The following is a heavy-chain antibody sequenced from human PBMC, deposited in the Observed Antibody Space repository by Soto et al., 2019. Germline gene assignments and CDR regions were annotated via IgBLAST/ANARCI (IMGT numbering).Heavy chain of an antibody. CDR2: IYYSGST. V-gene: IGHV4-31*03. CDR1: GGSISSGGGYY. CDR3: ARGVDDYIWGSYRYTPYYFDC. J-gene: IGHJ4*02. D-gene: IGHD3-16*02. Sequence: SETLSLTCTVSGGSISSGGGYYWSWIRQHPGKGLEWIGHIYYSGSTYYNPSLKSRVTTSLDMSKNQFALKLRSVTAADTAVYYCARGVDDYIWGSYRYTPYYFDCWGQGTVVTVSS.